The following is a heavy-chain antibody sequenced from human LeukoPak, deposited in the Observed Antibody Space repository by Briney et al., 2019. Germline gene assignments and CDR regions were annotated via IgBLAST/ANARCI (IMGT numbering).Heavy chain of an antibody. CDR3: APQQAYSPYNWFDP. V-gene: IGHV3-74*03. CDR2: IHPDGRIT. CDR1: GFTISNYW. J-gene: IGHJ5*02. D-gene: IGHD5-12*01. Sequence: GGSLRLSCVGSGFTISNYWMHWVRQAPGTGLMWVSRIHPDGRITAYADSVKGRFAISRDNAKNTLYLQMNSLRAEDTAVYYCAPQQAYSPYNWFDPWGQGTLVTVSS.